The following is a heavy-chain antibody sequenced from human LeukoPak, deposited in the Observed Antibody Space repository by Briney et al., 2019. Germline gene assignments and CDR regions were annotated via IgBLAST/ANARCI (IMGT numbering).Heavy chain of an antibody. Sequence: PGGSLRLSCAASGFTFDDYAMHWVRHAPGKGLEWVSGISWNSGSIGYADSVKGRFTISRDNAKNSLYLQMNSLRAEDTALYYCAKALPGDYVWGSLDYWGQGTLVTVSS. CDR2: ISWNSGSI. D-gene: IGHD3-16*01. J-gene: IGHJ4*02. CDR1: GFTFDDYA. V-gene: IGHV3-9*01. CDR3: AKALPGDYVWGSLDY.